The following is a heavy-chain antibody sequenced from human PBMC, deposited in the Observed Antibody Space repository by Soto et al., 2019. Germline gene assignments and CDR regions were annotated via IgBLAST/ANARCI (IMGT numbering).Heavy chain of an antibody. CDR2: ISGGGDSI. CDR1: GFTFSSYA. J-gene: IGHJ4*02. D-gene: IGHD3-22*01. CDR3: ATGAAYYYDTSRY. Sequence: EVQLLESGGILVHPGGSLRLSCAASGFTFSSYAMTWVRQAPGKGLEWVSAISGGGDSIYYADSVKGRFTISRDQSKNTLYLQMTSLRLEDTALYYCATGAAYYYDTSRYWGRGTLVTVSS. V-gene: IGHV3-23*01.